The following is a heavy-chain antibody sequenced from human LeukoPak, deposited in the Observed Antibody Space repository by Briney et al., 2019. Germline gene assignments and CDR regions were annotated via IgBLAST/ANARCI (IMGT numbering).Heavy chain of an antibody. D-gene: IGHD3-9*01. V-gene: IGHV3-23*01. CDR1: GFTFSSYA. Sequence: AGGSLRLSCAASGFTFSSYAMSWVRQAPGKGLEGVSAISGSGGSTYYADSVKGRFTISRDNSKNTLYLQMNSLRAEDTAVYYCANENYDILTGSHRFFDYWGQGTLVTVSS. CDR3: ANENYDILTGSHRFFDY. J-gene: IGHJ4*02. CDR2: ISGSGGST.